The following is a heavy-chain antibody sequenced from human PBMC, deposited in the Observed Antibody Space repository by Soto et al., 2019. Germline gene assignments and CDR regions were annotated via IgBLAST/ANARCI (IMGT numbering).Heavy chain of an antibody. CDR1: GDSITTNSYF. D-gene: IGHD6-19*01. CDR2: IYYSGTT. J-gene: IGHJ4*02. Sequence: SETLSLTCTVSGDSITTNSYFWAWIRQPPGKGLEWIGSIYYSGTTYCNPSLKSRVTISVDTSKNQFSLKLSSVTAADTAVYYCASTAHSSGWYSGGFDYWGQGTLVTVSS. V-gene: IGHV4-39*07. CDR3: ASTAHSSGWYSGGFDY.